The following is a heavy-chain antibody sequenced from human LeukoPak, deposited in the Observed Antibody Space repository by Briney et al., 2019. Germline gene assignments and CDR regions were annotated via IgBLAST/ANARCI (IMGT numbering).Heavy chain of an antibody. J-gene: IGHJ4*02. CDR2: VNAGNGNT. V-gene: IGHV1-3*01. D-gene: IGHD2-21*02. CDR1: GYTFTRYA. CDR3: ARDQSPYCGGDCYSFWDY. Sequence: GASEKVSCKASGYTFTRYAIHWVRQAPGDRLEWMGWVNAGNGNTKYSQKFQGRVTITRDTSASTAYMELSSLRAEDTAVYYCARDQSPYCGGDCYSFWDYWGQGTLVTVSS.